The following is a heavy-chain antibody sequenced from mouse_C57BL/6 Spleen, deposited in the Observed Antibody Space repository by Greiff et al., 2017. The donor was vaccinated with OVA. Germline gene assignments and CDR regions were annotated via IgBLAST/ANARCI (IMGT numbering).Heavy chain of an antibody. Sequence: VQLQQSGPELVKPGASVKISCKASGYSFTGYYMNWVKQSPEQSLEWIGEINPSTGGTTYNQTFKAKATLTVDKSSSTAYMQLKSLTSEDSAVYYCARKVWNGGDYWGQGTTLTVSS. CDR1: GYSFTGYY. V-gene: IGHV1-42*01. J-gene: IGHJ2*01. CDR3: ARKVWNGGDY. CDR2: INPSTGGT. D-gene: IGHD2-10*02.